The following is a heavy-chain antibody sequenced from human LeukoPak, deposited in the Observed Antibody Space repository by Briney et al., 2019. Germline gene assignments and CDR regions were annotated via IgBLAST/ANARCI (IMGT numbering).Heavy chain of an antibody. V-gene: IGHV5-51*01. D-gene: IGHD5-12*01. CDR2: IYPSDSDT. Sequence: GESLKISCKGSGYSFSTYWIGWVRQMPGKGLVWMGIIYPSDSDTRYSPSFQGQVTISADKSISNAYLQWSSLKASDTAMYYCARSGYSGYGGDYWGQGTLITVSP. CDR3: ARSGYSGYGGDY. J-gene: IGHJ4*02. CDR1: GYSFSTYW.